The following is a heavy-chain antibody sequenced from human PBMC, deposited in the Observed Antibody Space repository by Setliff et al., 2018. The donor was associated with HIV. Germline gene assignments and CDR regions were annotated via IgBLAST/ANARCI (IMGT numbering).Heavy chain of an antibody. CDR1: GFIFSNYG. Sequence: LRLSCAASGFIFSNYGMTWVRQAPGKGLEWVSGIRDNGVSPYYADSVTGRFTISRDNTKNTLYLQMNSLRVEDTAIYYCTKGVQRLRPYYFDSWGQGTLVTVSS. CDR3: TKGVQRLRPYYFDS. J-gene: IGHJ4*02. CDR2: IRDNGVSP. D-gene: IGHD4-17*01. V-gene: IGHV3-23*01.